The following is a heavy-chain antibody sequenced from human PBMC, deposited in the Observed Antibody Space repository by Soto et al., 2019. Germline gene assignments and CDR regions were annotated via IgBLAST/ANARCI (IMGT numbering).Heavy chain of an antibody. Sequence: EVQLLESGGGLVQPGGSLRLSCAASGFTFSSYAMSWVRQAPGKGLEWVSAISGSGGSTYYADSVKGRFTISRDNSKNTLYLQMNSLRAEDTAVYYCAKDFDYYDSSGYYPPLCYWGQGTLVTVSS. CDR3: AKDFDYYDSSGYYPPLCY. J-gene: IGHJ4*02. V-gene: IGHV3-23*01. CDR2: ISGSGGST. D-gene: IGHD3-22*01. CDR1: GFTFSSYA.